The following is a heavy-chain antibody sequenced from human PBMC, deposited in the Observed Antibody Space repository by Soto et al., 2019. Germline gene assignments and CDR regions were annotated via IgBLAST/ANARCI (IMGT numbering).Heavy chain of an antibody. V-gene: IGHV6-1*01. CDR2: TYYRSNWYN. CDR3: ARYSDTGLDY. CDR1: GDSVSSNSAA. Sequence: SQTLSLTCAISGDSVSSNSAAWNWIRQSPSTGLEWLGRTYYRSNWYNDYALSVKSRITINPDTSKNQFSLQLNSVTPEDTAVHYCARYSDTGLDYWGPGTQVTVSS. J-gene: IGHJ4*02. D-gene: IGHD2-15*01.